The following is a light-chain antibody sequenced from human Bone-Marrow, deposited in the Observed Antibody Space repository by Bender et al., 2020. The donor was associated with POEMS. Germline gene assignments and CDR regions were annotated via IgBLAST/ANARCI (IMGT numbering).Light chain of an antibody. CDR3: CSDAGGGTYV. V-gene: IGLV2-23*01. CDR2: EDI. J-gene: IGLJ1*01. CDR1: SNDVGSYSL. Sequence: QSALTQPASVSGSPGKSITISCTGTSNDVGSYSLVSWYQQHPGKAPKLMIFEDIKRPSGVSNRFSGSKSGNTASLTISGLQAEDEADYYCCSDAGGGTYVFGAGTKVTVL.